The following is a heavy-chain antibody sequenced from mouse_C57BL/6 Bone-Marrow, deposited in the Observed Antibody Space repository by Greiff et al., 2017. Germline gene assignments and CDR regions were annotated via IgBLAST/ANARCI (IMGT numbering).Heavy chain of an antibody. CDR2: IYPGNSDT. CDR3: YYDGYSQAWFAY. CDR1: GYTFTSYW. J-gene: IGHJ3*01. V-gene: IGHV1-5*01. Sequence: EVQLQQSGTVLARPGASVKMSCKTSGYTFTSYWMHWVKQRPGQGLEWIGAIYPGNSDTSYNQKFKGKAKLTAVTSASTAYMELSSLTNEDSAVYYCYYDGYSQAWFAYWGQGTLVTVSA. D-gene: IGHD2-3*01.